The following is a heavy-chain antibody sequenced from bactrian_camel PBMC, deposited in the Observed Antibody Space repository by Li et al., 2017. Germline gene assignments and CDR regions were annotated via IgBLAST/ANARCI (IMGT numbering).Heavy chain of an antibody. J-gene: IGHJ4*01. CDR1: GFTFRTYA. V-gene: IGHV3S40*01. CDR3: ANGVISGAY. Sequence: VQLVESGGDLVQPGGSLRLSCAGSGFTFRTYAMAWVRQAPGKGLEWVSGISATGRSTYYADSVLGRFTISRDTAKNTVYLQLNSLKPDDMAMYYCANGVISGAYWGQGTQVTVS. CDR2: ISATGRST.